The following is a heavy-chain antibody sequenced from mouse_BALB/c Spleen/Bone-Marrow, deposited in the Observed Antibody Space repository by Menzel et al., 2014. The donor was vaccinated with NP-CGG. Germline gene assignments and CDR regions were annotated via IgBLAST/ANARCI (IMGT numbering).Heavy chain of an antibody. D-gene: IGHD3-1*01. J-gene: IGHJ4*01. CDR1: GDSITSGY. V-gene: IGHV3-8*02. CDR3: ARSGSSGYHYYAMDY. Sequence: VQLKESGPSLVKPSQTLPLTCSVTGDSITSGYWNWIRKFPGNKLESMGYISYSGSTYYNPSLKSRISITRDTSKNLYYLQLNSVTTKDTATYYCARSGSSGYHYYAMDYWGQGTSVTVSS. CDR2: ISYSGST.